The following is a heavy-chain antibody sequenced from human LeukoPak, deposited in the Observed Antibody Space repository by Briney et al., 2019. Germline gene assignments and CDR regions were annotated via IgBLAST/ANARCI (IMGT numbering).Heavy chain of an antibody. D-gene: IGHD3-9*01. Sequence: RASVKVSCKVSGYTLTELSMHWVRQAPGKGLEWMGGFDPEDGETIYAQKFQGRVTMTEDTPTDTAYMELSSLRSEDTAVYYCATDFWLGPSDAFDIWGQGTMVTVSS. V-gene: IGHV1-24*01. CDR1: GYTLTELS. J-gene: IGHJ3*02. CDR3: ATDFWLGPSDAFDI. CDR2: FDPEDGET.